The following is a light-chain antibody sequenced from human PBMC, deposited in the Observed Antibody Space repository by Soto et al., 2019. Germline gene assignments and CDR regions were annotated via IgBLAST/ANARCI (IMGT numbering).Light chain of an antibody. Sequence: DIQMTQSPSSLSASVGDRVTITCRASQSIASHLNWYQQKSGKAPKLLIYAASSLQSGVPSRFSGSGSGTDFSLTISSLQPEDFATYSCQHSHSTPLTFGGGTKVEIK. CDR3: QHSHSTPLT. CDR1: QSIASH. V-gene: IGKV1-39*01. CDR2: AAS. J-gene: IGKJ4*01.